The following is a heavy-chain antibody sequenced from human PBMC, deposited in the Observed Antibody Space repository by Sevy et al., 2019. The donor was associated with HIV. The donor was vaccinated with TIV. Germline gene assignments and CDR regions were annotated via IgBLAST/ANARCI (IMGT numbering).Heavy chain of an antibody. CDR3: ATGVGGRGVIVTFGGVKYAFNI. Sequence: SETLSLTCTVSGGSISSGDYYWSWIRQTPGKGLEWIGYIYYSGTAYYNPSLKSRISISVDTSKNHFSLKLSSVTAADTGVYYCATGVGGRGVIVTFGGVKYAFNIWGQGTMVTVSS. J-gene: IGHJ3*02. D-gene: IGHD3-16*01. CDR1: GGSISSGDYY. V-gene: IGHV4-30-4*02. CDR2: IYYSGTA.